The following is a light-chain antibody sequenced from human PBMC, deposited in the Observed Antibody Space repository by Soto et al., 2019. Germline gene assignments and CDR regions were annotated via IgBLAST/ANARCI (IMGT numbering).Light chain of an antibody. V-gene: IGKV1-5*03. CDR3: HQYRTYSRT. J-gene: IGKJ1*01. CDR2: EAS. CDR1: QSISSW. Sequence: DIQMTQSPSTLSASVGDRVTITCRATQSISSWLAWYQQKPRTAPNLLIYEASTLISGVPSRFSGRGSGTEFTLTITSLQPDDFATYYCHQYRTYSRTFGQGTKVEIK.